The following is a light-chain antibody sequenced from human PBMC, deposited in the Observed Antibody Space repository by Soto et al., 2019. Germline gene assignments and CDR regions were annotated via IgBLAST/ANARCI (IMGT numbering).Light chain of an antibody. J-gene: IGKJ4*01. CDR2: DAS. CDR1: QEIGND. CDR3: QQYNSYSLT. V-gene: IGKV1-17*01. Sequence: MTATPSSLYPALGXXVTITCRASQEIGNDLGWYQQKPGKAPKLLIYDASILESGVPSRFSGSGSGTEFTLTISSLRTDDFATYHCQQYNSYSLTLTRRTEVEMK.